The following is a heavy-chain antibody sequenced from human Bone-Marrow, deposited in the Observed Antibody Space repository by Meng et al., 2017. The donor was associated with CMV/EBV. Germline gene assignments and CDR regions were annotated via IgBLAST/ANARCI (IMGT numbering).Heavy chain of an antibody. D-gene: IGHD2-2*01. CDR1: GFTFSSYE. CDR3: ARYLRASSTSCIDH. Sequence: GESRRISCAASGFTFSSYEMNWVRQAPGKGLEWVSYISSSGSTIYYADSVKGRFTISRDNAKNSLYLQMNSLRAEDTAVYYCARYLRASSTSCIDHWGQGTLVTVSS. CDR2: ISSSGSTI. V-gene: IGHV3-48*03. J-gene: IGHJ4*02.